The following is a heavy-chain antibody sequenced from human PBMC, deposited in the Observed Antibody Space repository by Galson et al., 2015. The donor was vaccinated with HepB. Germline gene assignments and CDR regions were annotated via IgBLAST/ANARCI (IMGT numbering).Heavy chain of an antibody. Sequence: SLRLSCAASGFTFSSYAMSWVRQAPGKGLEWVSAISGSGGSTYYADSVKGRFTISRDNSKNTLYLQMNSLRAEDTAVYYCARVVTSAAAGTTDYWGQGTLVTVSS. CDR3: ARVVTSAAAGTTDY. V-gene: IGHV3-23*01. J-gene: IGHJ4*02. D-gene: IGHD6-13*01. CDR1: GFTFSSYA. CDR2: ISGSGGST.